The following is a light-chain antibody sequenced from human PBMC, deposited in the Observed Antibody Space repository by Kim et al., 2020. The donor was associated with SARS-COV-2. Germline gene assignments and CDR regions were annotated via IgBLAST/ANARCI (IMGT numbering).Light chain of an antibody. J-gene: IGLJ3*02. CDR2: EDD. CDR3: QSFDSSTWV. CDR1: SGTIASNF. V-gene: IGLV6-57*01. Sequence: NFMLTQPHSVSESPGKTVTISCTPDSGTIASNFVQWFQQRPGSSPTTVIFEDDRRPSGVPDRFPGSVDVSSNSASLTISGLKTEDEADYYCQSFDSSTWVFGGGTQLTVL.